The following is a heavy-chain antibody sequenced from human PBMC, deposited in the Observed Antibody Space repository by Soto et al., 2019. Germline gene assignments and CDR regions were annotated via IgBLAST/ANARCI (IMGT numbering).Heavy chain of an antibody. Sequence: PGASLKISWKGSGYKFAGYWIAWVRQIPGKGLELMGIIYPSDSDTRYRPSFQGQVTISADKSISPAYLQWSSLRASDTAMYYCARGGVSTRSFDYWAQGTPVTVSS. CDR1: GYKFAGYW. V-gene: IGHV5-51*01. CDR2: IYPSDSDT. CDR3: ARGGVSTRSFDY. D-gene: IGHD3-3*01. J-gene: IGHJ4*02.